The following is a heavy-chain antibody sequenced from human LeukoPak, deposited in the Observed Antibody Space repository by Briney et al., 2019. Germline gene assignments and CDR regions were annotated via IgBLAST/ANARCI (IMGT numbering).Heavy chain of an antibody. J-gene: IGHJ4*02. CDR3: ARGNPIAAAGPFDY. V-gene: IGHV4-38-2*02. D-gene: IGHD6-13*01. CDR2: IYHSGST. Sequence: SETLSLTCTVSGYSISSDYYWGWIRQPPGRGLEWIGTIYHSGSTYYNPSLKSRVTISVDTSKNQFSLKLSSVTAADTAVYYCARGNPIAAAGPFDYWGQGTLVTVSS. CDR1: GYSISSDYY.